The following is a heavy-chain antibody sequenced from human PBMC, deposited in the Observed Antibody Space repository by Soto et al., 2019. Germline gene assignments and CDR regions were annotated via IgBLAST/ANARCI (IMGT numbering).Heavy chain of an antibody. CDR1: GGSISSYY. Sequence: SETLSLTCTVSGGSISSYYWSWIRQPPGKGLEWIGEIYHSGSTNYNPSLKSRVTISVDKSKNQFSLKLSSVTAADTAVYYCARDGYSFNNWFDPWGQGTLVTVSS. V-gene: IGHV4-59*12. J-gene: IGHJ5*02. D-gene: IGHD5-18*01. CDR2: IYHSGST. CDR3: ARDGYSFNNWFDP.